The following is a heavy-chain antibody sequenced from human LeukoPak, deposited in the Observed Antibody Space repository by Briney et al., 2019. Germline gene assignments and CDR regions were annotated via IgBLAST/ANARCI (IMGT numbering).Heavy chain of an antibody. D-gene: IGHD1-26*01. V-gene: IGHV1-24*01. J-gene: IGHJ4*02. Sequence: ASVKVSCKVSGYTLTELSMHWVRQAPGKGLEGMGGFDPEDGETIYAQKFQGRVTMTEDTSTDTAYMELSSLRSEDTAVYYCATVWAGSYSYYFDYWGQGTLVTVSS. CDR1: GYTLTELS. CDR2: FDPEDGET. CDR3: ATVWAGSYSYYFDY.